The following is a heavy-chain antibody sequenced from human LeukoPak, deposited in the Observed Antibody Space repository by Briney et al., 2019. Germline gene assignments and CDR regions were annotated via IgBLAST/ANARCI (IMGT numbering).Heavy chain of an antibody. Sequence: SETLSLTCTVSGGSISSHYWGWIRQPPGKGLEWIGSIFYSGSTHYNPSLKSRVTISVDTSKTQFSLKLSSVTAADTAVYYCARHVGLTWFDPWGQGTLVTVPS. V-gene: IGHV4-39*01. CDR2: IFYSGST. CDR1: GGSISSHY. CDR3: ARHVGLTWFDP. J-gene: IGHJ5*02.